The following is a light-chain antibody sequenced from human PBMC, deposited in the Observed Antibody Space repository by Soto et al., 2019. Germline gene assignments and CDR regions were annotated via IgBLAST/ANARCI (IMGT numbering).Light chain of an antibody. CDR1: QSVSSN. CDR3: QQYNNWPPYT. CDR2: DAS. J-gene: IGKJ2*01. V-gene: IGKV3-15*01. Sequence: ERVLKQSPATLSVSPGERATLSCRASQSVSSNLAWYQQKPGQAPRLLIYDASTRATGIPARFSGSGSGTEFTLTISSLQSEDFALYYCQQYNNWPPYTFGQGTKLEIK.